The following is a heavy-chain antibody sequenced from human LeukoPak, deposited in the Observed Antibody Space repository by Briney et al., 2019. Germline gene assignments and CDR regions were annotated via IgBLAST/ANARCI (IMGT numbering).Heavy chain of an antibody. Sequence: ASVKVSCKASGYTFTSYGISWVRQAPGQGLEWMGWISAYNGNTNYAQKLQGRVTMTTDTSTSTAYMELRSLRSDDTAVYYCARDPPYCSSTSCYTGGVFDYWGQGTLVTVSS. CDR3: ARDPPYCSSTSCYTGGVFDY. V-gene: IGHV1-18*01. J-gene: IGHJ4*02. CDR2: ISAYNGNT. D-gene: IGHD2-2*02. CDR1: GYTFTSYG.